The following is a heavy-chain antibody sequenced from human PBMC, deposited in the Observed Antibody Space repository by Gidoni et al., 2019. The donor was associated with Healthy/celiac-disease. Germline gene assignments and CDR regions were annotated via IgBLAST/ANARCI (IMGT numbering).Heavy chain of an antibody. J-gene: IGHJ4*02. V-gene: IGHV3-23*01. D-gene: IGHD3-3*01. CDR2: ISGSGGST. CDR3: AKDTDFWSGYYTFDY. CDR1: GFTFSSYA. Sequence: EVQLLESGGGLVQPGGSLRLSCAASGFTFSSYAMSCVRQAPGKGLEWVSAISGSGGSTYYADSVKGRFTISRDNSKNTLYLQMNSLRAEDTAVYYCAKDTDFWSGYYTFDYWGQGTLVTVSS.